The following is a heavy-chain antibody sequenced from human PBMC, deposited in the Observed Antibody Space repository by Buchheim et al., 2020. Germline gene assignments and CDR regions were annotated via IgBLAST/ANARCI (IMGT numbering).Heavy chain of an antibody. CDR3: ARSRWGGTGPDY. CDR1: GFSFSSYW. CDR2: VNNDGSSA. D-gene: IGHD6-13*01. Sequence: EVKLVESGGGYVLRGGSLSLSCEASGFSFSSYWMHWVRQVPGKGLEWVSHVNNDGSSATYADSVKGRFTISRDNARNILYLQMNSLRAEDTAVYYCARSRWGGTGPDYWGQGTL. V-gene: IGHV3-74*03. J-gene: IGHJ4*02.